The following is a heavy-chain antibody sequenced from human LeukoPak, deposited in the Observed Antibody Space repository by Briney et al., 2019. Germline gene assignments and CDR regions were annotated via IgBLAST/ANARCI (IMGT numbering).Heavy chain of an antibody. CDR1: GFTFSSYW. V-gene: IGHV3-74*01. CDR3: ARYANYDILTGYGDY. J-gene: IGHJ4*02. D-gene: IGHD3-9*01. CDR2: INSDGSST. Sequence: GGSLRLSCAASGFTFSSYWMHWVRQAPGKGLVWVSRINSDGSSTSYADSVKGRFTISRDNAKNTLYLQMNSLRAEDTAVYYCARYANYDILTGYGDYWGQGTLVTVSS.